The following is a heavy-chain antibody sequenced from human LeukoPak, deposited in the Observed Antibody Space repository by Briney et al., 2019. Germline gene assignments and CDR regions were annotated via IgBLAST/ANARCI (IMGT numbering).Heavy chain of an antibody. J-gene: IGHJ4*02. CDR3: AKTYYHDSSGPFDY. CDR1: GYTFTGYY. V-gene: IGHV1-2*02. Sequence: EASVKVSCKASGYTFTGYYIHWVRQAPGQGLEWMGWINPNSGGTNYAQKFQGRVTMTRDTSISTAYMELSRLRSDDTAVYYCAKTYYHDSSGPFDYWGQGTLVTVSS. D-gene: IGHD3-22*01. CDR2: INPNSGGT.